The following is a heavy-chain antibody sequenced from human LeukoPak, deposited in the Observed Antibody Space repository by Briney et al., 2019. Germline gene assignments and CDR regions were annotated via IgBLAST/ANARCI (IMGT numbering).Heavy chain of an antibody. CDR1: GRSFSGYY. CDR3: ARLEHFWSGYYSLKSTTPGNWFDP. D-gene: IGHD3-3*02. CDR2: INHSGST. J-gene: IGHJ5*02. V-gene: IGHV4-34*01. Sequence: SETLSLTCAVYGRSFSGYYWSWIRQPPGKGLEWIGEINHSGSTNYNPSLKSRVTISVDTSKNQFSLKLSSVTAADTAVYYCARLEHFWSGYYSLKSTTPGNWFDPWGQGTLVTVSS.